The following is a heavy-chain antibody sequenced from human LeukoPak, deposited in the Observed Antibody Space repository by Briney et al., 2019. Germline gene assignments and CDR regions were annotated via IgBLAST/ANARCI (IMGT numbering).Heavy chain of an antibody. Sequence: GGSLRLSCAASGFTFSSYAMHWVRQAPGKGLEWVAVISYDGSNKYYADSVKGRFTISRDNSKNTLYLQMNSLRAEDTAVYYCAREAVAAGIPLGIDYWGQGTLVTVSS. D-gene: IGHD2-2*02. CDR1: GFTFSSYA. CDR3: AREAVAAGIPLGIDY. CDR2: ISYDGSNK. V-gene: IGHV3-30*04. J-gene: IGHJ4*02.